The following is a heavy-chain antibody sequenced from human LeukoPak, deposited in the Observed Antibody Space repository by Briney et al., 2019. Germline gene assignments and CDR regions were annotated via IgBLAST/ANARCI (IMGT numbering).Heavy chain of an antibody. J-gene: IGHJ6*02. D-gene: IGHD3-10*01. CDR1: GFTFSNYA. CDR3: ARYYGSGRGYYGMDV. Sequence: PGGSLRLSCAASGFTFSNYAMHWVRQAPGKGLEWVAVISYDGSNKYYADSVKGRFTISRDNSKNTLYLQLNSLRAEDTAVYYCARYYGSGRGYYGMDVWGQGTTVTVSS. CDR2: ISYDGSNK. V-gene: IGHV3-30-3*01.